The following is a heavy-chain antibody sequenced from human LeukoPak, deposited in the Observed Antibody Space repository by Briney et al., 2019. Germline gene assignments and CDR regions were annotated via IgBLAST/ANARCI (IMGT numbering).Heavy chain of an antibody. CDR3: ARGALWFGELLPFDY. V-gene: IGHV3-13*01. CDR1: GFTFSSYA. D-gene: IGHD3-10*01. CDR2: IGTAGDT. Sequence: GSLRLSCAASGFTFSSYAMHWVRQTTGKGLEWVSAIGTAGDTYYPGSVKGRFTISRENAKNSLYLQMNSLRAGDTAVYYCARGALWFGELLPFDYWGQGTLVTVSS. J-gene: IGHJ4*02.